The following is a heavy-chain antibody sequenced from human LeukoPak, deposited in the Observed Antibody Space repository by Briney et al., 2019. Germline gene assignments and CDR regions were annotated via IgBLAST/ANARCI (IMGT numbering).Heavy chain of an antibody. D-gene: IGHD3-3*01. J-gene: IGHJ6*02. CDR3: ARDEAIFGAGYYYGMDV. CDR1: GGSFSGYY. V-gene: IGHV4-34*01. CDR2: INHSGST. Sequence: SETLTLTCAVYGGSFSGYYWSWIRQPPGRGLEWIGEINHSGSTNYNPSLKSRVTISVDTSKNQFSLKLSSVTAADTAVYYCARDEAIFGAGYYYGMDVWGQGTTVTVSS.